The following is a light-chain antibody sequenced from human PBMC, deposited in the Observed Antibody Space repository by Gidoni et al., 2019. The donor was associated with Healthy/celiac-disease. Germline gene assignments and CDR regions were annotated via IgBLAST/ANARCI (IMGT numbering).Light chain of an antibody. CDR3: AAWDDSLSGRGV. CDR2: RNN. J-gene: IGLJ2*01. CDR1: SSNIGSTY. V-gene: IGLV1-47*01. Sequence: QSVLTQPPSASGTPGPTVTSTYSGSSSNIGSTYVYWYQQLPGTAPKLLIYRNNQRPSGVPDRFSGSKSGTAASLAISGRRSEDEADYDCAAWDDSLSGRGVFGGGTKLTVL.